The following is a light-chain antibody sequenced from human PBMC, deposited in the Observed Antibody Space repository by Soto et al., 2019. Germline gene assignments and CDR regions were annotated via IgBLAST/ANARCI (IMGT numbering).Light chain of an antibody. CDR1: QSVSSY. V-gene: IGKV3-11*01. Sequence: EIMLTQSPGTLSLSPGERATFSCTASQSVSSYLAWYQQRPGQAPRLLIYDASNRATGVPARFSGSGSGTDFTLTISSLEPEDFAVYYCQQRSSWPPTFGQGTRLEIK. CDR2: DAS. J-gene: IGKJ5*01. CDR3: QQRSSWPPT.